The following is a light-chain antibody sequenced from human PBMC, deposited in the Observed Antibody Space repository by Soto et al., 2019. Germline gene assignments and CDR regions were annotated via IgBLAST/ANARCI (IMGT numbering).Light chain of an antibody. Sequence: DIQMTQSPSTLPASVGDRVTITCRASQSISSWLAWYQQKPGKAPKLLIYKASTLKNGVPSRFSGRGSGTEFTLTISSQQPDDFATYYCQQYNSQSRTFGQGAKVDIK. CDR1: QSISSW. CDR2: KAS. J-gene: IGKJ1*01. CDR3: QQYNSQSRT. V-gene: IGKV1-5*03.